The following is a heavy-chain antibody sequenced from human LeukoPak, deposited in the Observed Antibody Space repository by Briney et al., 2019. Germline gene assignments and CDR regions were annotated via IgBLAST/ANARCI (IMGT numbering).Heavy chain of an antibody. D-gene: IGHD4-17*01. J-gene: IGHJ6*02. V-gene: IGHV4-34*01. CDR3: ARCSTTGTSYYYYYGMDV. Sequence: SEALSLTCAVYGGSFSGYYWSWIRQPPGKGLEWIGEINHRGSTNYNPSLKSRATISVDTSKNQFILKVNSVTAADTAVYYCARCSTTGTSYYYYYGMDVWGQGTTVTVSS. CDR1: GGSFSGYY. CDR2: INHRGST.